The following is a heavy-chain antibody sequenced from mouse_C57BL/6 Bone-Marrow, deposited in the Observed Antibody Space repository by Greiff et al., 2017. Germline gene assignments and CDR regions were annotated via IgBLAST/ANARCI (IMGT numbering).Heavy chain of an antibody. CDR2: IDPSDSYT. CDR1: GYTFTSYW. J-gene: IGHJ3*01. D-gene: IGHD1-1*01. Sequence: VQLQQPGAELVKPGASVKLSCKASGYTFTSYWMQWVKQRPGQGLEWIGEIDPSDSYTNYNQKFKGKATLTVDTSSSTAYMQLSSLTSEDSAVYYCAREFSYYGSSYGFAYWGQGTLVTVSA. CDR3: AREFSYYGSSYGFAY. V-gene: IGHV1-50*01.